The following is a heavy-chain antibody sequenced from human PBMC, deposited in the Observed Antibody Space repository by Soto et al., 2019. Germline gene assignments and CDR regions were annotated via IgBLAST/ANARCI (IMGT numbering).Heavy chain of an antibody. CDR3: AKGGDYGDYADYYYYYGMDV. V-gene: IGHV3-53*01. CDR2: IHGGGNT. D-gene: IGHD4-17*01. CDR1: GFSVSANY. Sequence: PGGSLRLSCVASGFSVSANYMTWMRQAPGKGLEWVSVIHGGGNTYYADSVKGRFTISRDNSKNTLYLQMNSLRAEDTAVYYCAKGGDYGDYADYYYYYGMDVWGQGTTVTVSS. J-gene: IGHJ6*02.